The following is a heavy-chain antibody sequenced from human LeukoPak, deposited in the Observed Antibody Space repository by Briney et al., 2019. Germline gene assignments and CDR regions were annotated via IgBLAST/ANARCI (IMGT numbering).Heavy chain of an antibody. J-gene: IGHJ3*01. CDR1: GGSISSRNW. CDR3: ARDLCMSCAFDV. V-gene: IGHV4-4*02. CDR2: IYHSGST. D-gene: IGHD2-8*01. Sequence: SETLSLTCAVSGGSISSRNWWSWVRQPPGKGLEWIGEIYHSGSTNYNPSLKSRVTISVDKSKTQFSLKLSSVTAADTAMYYCARDLCMSCAFDVWGQGTMVTVSS.